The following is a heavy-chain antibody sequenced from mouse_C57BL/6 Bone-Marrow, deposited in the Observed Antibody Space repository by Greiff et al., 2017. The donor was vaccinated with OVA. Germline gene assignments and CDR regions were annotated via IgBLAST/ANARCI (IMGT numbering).Heavy chain of an antibody. CDR1: GYAFSSSW. CDR3: AREGFYYDYLYYAMDY. CDR2: IYPGDGDT. Sequence: VQLQQSGPELVKPGASVKISCKASGYAFSSSWMNWVKQRPGKGLEWIGRIYPGDGDTNYNGKFTGKATLTADKSSSTAYMQLSSLTSEDSAVYFCAREGFYYDYLYYAMDYWGQGTSVTVSS. J-gene: IGHJ4*01. V-gene: IGHV1-82*01. D-gene: IGHD2-4*01.